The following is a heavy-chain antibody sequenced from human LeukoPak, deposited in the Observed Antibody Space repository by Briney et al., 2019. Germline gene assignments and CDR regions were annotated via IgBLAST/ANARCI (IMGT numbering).Heavy chain of an antibody. Sequence: GGSLRLSCAASGFTFSSYARSGVRQAAGKGREGVSAISGSGGSTYYADSVKGRLAIYRDNSKNTLYLQMNSLRAEDTAVYYCAKQGFGTMILVVGDFDYWGQGTLVTVSS. CDR1: GFTFSSYA. V-gene: IGHV3-23*01. CDR2: ISGSGGST. J-gene: IGHJ4*02. D-gene: IGHD3-22*01. CDR3: AKQGFGTMILVVGDFDY.